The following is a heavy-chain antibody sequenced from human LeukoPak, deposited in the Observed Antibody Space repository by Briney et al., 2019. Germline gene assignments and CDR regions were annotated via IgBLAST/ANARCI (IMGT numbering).Heavy chain of an antibody. Sequence: GASVKVSCKASGYTFTSYGISWVRQAPGQGLEWMGWISAYNGNTNYAQKLQGRVTMTTDTSTSTAYMELRSLRSDDTAVYYCARIRLLAAAVHFDYWGQGTLVTVSS. D-gene: IGHD6-13*01. CDR3: ARIRLLAAAVHFDY. V-gene: IGHV1-18*01. CDR1: GYTFTSYG. J-gene: IGHJ4*02. CDR2: ISAYNGNT.